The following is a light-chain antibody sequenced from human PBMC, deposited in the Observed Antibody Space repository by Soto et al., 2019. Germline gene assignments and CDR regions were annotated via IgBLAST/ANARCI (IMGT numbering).Light chain of an antibody. Sequence: EIVLTQSPSTLSLSPGERATLSCRASQSVSSSHLAWYQQKVGQAPRLLIYGASNRATGIPDRFSGSGSGTEFTLTISRLEPEDFAVYYCQQYGSSGTFGQGTKVDIK. CDR2: GAS. CDR1: QSVSSSH. V-gene: IGKV3-20*01. CDR3: QQYGSSGT. J-gene: IGKJ1*01.